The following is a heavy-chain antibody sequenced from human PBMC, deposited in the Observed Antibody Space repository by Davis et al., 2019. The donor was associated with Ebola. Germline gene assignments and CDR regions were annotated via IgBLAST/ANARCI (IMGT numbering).Heavy chain of an antibody. Sequence: PSETLSLTCTVSGGSISGYYWSWIRQPPGKGLEWIAYIFSSGSTKYNSSLKSRATISLDTAKNQVSLKLNSVTAADTAVYYCVRFGHGAYWGQGILVTVSS. CDR3: VRFGHGAY. CDR2: IFSSGST. CDR1: GGSISGYY. D-gene: IGHD3-16*01. V-gene: IGHV4-59*01. J-gene: IGHJ4*02.